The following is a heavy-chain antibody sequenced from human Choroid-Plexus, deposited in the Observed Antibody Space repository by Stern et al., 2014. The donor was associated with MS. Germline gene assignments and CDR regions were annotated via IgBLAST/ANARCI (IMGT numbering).Heavy chain of an antibody. J-gene: IGHJ4*02. CDR3: AKDRQYLTXXXXX. CDR1: GFTFGSCA. CDR2: VSYDGSNK. D-gene: IGHD2/OR15-2a*01. V-gene: IGHV3-30*18. Sequence: VQLVESGGGVVQPGRPLRLACVASGFTFGSCAMHWVRQAPGKGLEWAAGVSYDGSNKYYADSVKGRFTISRDNSQNPLYMQMSSLRPEDTAVYYCAKDRQYLTXXXXXWGQGSLVTVSS.